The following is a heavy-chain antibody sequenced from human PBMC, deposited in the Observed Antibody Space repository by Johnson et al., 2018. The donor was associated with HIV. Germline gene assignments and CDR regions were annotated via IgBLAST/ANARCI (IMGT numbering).Heavy chain of an antibody. Sequence: QVQLVESGGGVVQPGRSLRLSCAASGFTFSSYAMHWVRQAPGKGLEWVAVISYDGSNKYYADSVKGRFTISRDNSKNTLYLQMNSLRAGDTAVYYCARRSARSGGFDLWGQGTMVTVSS. CDR2: ISYDGSNK. V-gene: IGHV3-30*04. CDR3: ARRSARSGGFDL. D-gene: IGHD2-8*02. J-gene: IGHJ3*01. CDR1: GFTFSSYA.